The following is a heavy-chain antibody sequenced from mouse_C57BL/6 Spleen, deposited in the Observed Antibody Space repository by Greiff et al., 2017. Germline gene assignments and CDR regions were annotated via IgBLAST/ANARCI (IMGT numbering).Heavy chain of an antibody. J-gene: IGHJ2*01. V-gene: IGHV5-17*01. CDR2: ISSGSSTI. Sequence: EVKLVESGGGLVKPGGSLKLSCAASGFTFSDYGMHWVRQAPEKGLEWVAYISSGSSTIYYADTVKGRFTISRDNAKNTLFLQMTSLRSEDTAVYYCARGVFYGNYVDYWGQGTTLTVSS. CDR3: ARGVFYGNYVDY. D-gene: IGHD2-1*01. CDR1: GFTFSDYG.